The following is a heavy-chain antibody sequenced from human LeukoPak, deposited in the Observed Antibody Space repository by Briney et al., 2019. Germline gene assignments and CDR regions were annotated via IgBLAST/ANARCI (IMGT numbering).Heavy chain of an antibody. CDR2: IYYSGST. CDR1: GGSISSYY. J-gene: IGHJ4*02. CDR3: ARHGLYYYDSSGYYDY. Sequence: SETLSLTCTVSGGSISSYYWSWIRQPPGEGLEWIGYIYYSGSTNYNPSLKSRVTISVDTSKNQFSLKLSSVTAADTAVYYCARHGLYYYDSSGYYDYWGQGTLVTVSS. D-gene: IGHD3-22*01. V-gene: IGHV4-59*08.